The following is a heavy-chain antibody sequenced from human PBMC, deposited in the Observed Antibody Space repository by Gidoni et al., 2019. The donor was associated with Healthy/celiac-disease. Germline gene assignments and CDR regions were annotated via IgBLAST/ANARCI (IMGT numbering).Heavy chain of an antibody. CDR2: IGTAGDT. D-gene: IGHD5-12*01. V-gene: IGHV3-13*01. CDR3: ARVASDIGIWYFDL. CDR1: GFTFSSYD. J-gene: IGHJ2*01. Sequence: EVQLVESGGGLVQPGGSLRLSCAASGFTFSSYDMHWVRQATGKGLEWVSAIGTAGDTYYPGSVKGRFTISRENAKNSLYLQMNSLRAGDTAVYYCARVASDIGIWYFDLWGRGTLVTVSS.